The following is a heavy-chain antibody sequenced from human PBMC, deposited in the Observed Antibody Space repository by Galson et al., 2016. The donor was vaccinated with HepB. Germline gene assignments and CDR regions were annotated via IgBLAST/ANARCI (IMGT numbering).Heavy chain of an antibody. CDR2: INRDGDEK. Sequence: SLRLSCAASGFTFTSNWMNWVRQAPGKGLEWVASINRDGDEKYYVDFVKGRFTISRDNAKNSLYLQMNSLRVEDTAVYCCARGTGMDGWGQGTTVTVSS. CDR1: GFTFTSNW. J-gene: IGHJ6*02. V-gene: IGHV3-7*01. CDR3: ARGTGMDG.